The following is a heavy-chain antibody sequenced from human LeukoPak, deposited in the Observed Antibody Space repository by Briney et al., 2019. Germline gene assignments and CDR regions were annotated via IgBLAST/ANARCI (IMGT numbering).Heavy chain of an antibody. CDR1: GFTFSSYA. D-gene: IGHD6-19*01. V-gene: IGHV3-23*01. CDR2: ISGSGGST. Sequence: GGSLRLSCAASGFTFSSYAMSWVRQAPGKGLEWVSAISGSGGSTYYADSVKGRFTISRDNSKNTLYLQMNSLRAEDTAVYFCARRSGVAVAGAFDYWGQGTLVTVSS. J-gene: IGHJ4*02. CDR3: ARRSGVAVAGAFDY.